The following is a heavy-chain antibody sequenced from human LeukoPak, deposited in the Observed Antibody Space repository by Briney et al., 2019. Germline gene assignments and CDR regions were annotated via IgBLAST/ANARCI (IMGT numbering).Heavy chain of an antibody. V-gene: IGHV1-46*01. CDR2: INPSGGST. CDR3: AREGSSSDIDY. Sequence: ASVKVSCKASGYTFTGYYMHWVRQAPGQGLEWMGIINPSGGSTSYAQKFQGRVTMTRDMSTSTVYMELSSLRSEDTAVHYCAREGSSSDIDYWGQGTLVTVSS. D-gene: IGHD6-6*01. J-gene: IGHJ4*02. CDR1: GYTFTGYY.